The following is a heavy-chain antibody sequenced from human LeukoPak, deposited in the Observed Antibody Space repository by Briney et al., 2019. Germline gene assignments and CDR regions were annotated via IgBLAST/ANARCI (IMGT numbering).Heavy chain of an antibody. Sequence: KPSETLSLTCTVSGVSFSGYYWSWIRQSPGKGLEWIGYIYYNGRTNYSPSLGGRVTISVDTSKNQFSLIMYSVTAADTAVYYCASTSEAGTVDSWGQGTLVTVSS. CDR3: ASTSEAGTVDS. J-gene: IGHJ4*02. CDR1: GVSFSGYY. D-gene: IGHD6-13*01. V-gene: IGHV4-59*08. CDR2: IYYNGRT.